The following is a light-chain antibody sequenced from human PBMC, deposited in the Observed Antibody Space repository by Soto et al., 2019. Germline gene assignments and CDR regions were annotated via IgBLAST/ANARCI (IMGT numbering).Light chain of an antibody. Sequence: EIVLTQSPGTLSLSPGERATLSCRASQSVSNSYLAWYQQKPGQAPRLLIYGASSRATGIPDRFSGSGSGKDFTLTISRLEPEDFAVYYCQQYGSSPQTFGQGTKV. CDR3: QQYGSSPQT. CDR1: QSVSNSY. J-gene: IGKJ1*01. V-gene: IGKV3-20*01. CDR2: GAS.